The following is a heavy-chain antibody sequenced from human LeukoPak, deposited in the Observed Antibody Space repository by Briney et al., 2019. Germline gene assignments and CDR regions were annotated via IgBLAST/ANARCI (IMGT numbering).Heavy chain of an antibody. CDR3: ARGLRTREYYFDY. V-gene: IGHV1-69*13. CDR1: AGTFSSYA. J-gene: IGHJ4*02. Sequence: SVKVSCKASAGTFSSYANSWVRQAPGQGLEWMGGIIPIFGTANYAQKFQGRVTITADESTSTAYMELSSLRSEDTAVYYCARGLRTREYYFDYWGQGTLVTVSS. CDR2: IIPIFGTA.